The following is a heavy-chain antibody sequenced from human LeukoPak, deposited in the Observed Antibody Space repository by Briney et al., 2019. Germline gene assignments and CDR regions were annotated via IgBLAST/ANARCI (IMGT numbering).Heavy chain of an antibody. J-gene: IGHJ6*03. CDR1: GGSISSYY. CDR3: ARVGVVPAAMRYYYYYMDV. D-gene: IGHD2-2*01. Sequence: SETLSLTCTVSGGSISSYYWSWIRQPPGKGLEWIGYIYYSGSTNYNPSLKSRVTISVDTSKNQFSLKLSSVTAADTAVYYCARVGVVPAAMRYYYYYMDVWAKGPRSPSP. V-gene: IGHV4-59*01. CDR2: IYYSGST.